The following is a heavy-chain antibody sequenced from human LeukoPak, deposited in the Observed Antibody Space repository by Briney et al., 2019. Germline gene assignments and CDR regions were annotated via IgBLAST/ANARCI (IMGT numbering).Heavy chain of an antibody. CDR2: IIPIFGTA. D-gene: IGHD3-22*01. V-gene: IGHV1-69*05. CDR3: ARDPDSSGIFDY. CDR1: GGTFSSYA. J-gene: IGHJ4*02. Sequence: SVKVSCKASGGTFSSYAISWVPQAPGQGLEWMGGIIPIFGTANYAQKFQGRVTITTDESTSTAYMELSSLRSEDTAVYYCARDPDSSGIFDYWGQGTLVTVSS.